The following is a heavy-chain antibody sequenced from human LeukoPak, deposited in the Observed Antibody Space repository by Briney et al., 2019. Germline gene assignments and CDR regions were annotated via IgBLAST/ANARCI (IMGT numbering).Heavy chain of an antibody. J-gene: IGHJ4*02. Sequence: GESLKISCKGSGYSFTSYWIGWVRQMPGKGLEWMGIIYPGDSDTRYSPSFQGQVTISADKSISTAYLQWSSLKASDSAIYYCARKTRTVGNHLPGHFDYWGQGTLVTVSS. V-gene: IGHV5-51*01. CDR2: IYPGDSDT. CDR1: GYSFTSYW. CDR3: ARKTRTVGNHLPGHFDY. D-gene: IGHD1-14*01.